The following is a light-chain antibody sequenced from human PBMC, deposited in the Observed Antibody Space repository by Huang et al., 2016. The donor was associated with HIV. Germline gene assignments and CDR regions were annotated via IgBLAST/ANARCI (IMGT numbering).Light chain of an antibody. J-gene: IGKJ1*01. Sequence: EIVMTQFPGTVSVSPGERATLSCRASQSVNNKLAWYQQKPGQAPRLRIYGPSTRAAGIPARFSGSGSGTEFTLTITSLQSEDFAVYYCQQYNDWPRTFGQGTKVEIK. V-gene: IGKV3-15*01. CDR3: QQYNDWPRT. CDR1: QSVNNK. CDR2: GPS.